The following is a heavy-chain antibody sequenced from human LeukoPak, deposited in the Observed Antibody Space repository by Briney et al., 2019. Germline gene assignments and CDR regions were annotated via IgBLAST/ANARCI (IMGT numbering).Heavy chain of an antibody. Sequence: PGGSLRLSCTASELTFSTSGFNWVRQAPGKGLEWVANIKQDGSEKYYVDSVKGRFTISRDNAKNSLYLQMNSLRAEDTAVYYCARGGYFLDYWGQGTLVTVSS. CDR2: IKQDGSEK. V-gene: IGHV3-7*01. J-gene: IGHJ4*02. CDR1: ELTFSTSG. D-gene: IGHD3-22*01. CDR3: ARGGYFLDY.